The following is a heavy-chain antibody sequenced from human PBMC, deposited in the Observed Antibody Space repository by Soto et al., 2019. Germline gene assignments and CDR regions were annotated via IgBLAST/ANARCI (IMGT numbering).Heavy chain of an antibody. CDR2: MNPNSGNT. J-gene: IGHJ5*02. D-gene: IGHD6-6*01. Sequence: ASVKVSCKASGYTFTSYDINWVRQATGQGLEWMGWMNPNSGNTGYAQKFQGRVTMTRNTSISTAYMELSSLRSEDTAVYYCARVRPRIAARRFDPWGQGTQVTVSS. CDR1: GYTFTSYD. V-gene: IGHV1-8*01. CDR3: ARVRPRIAARRFDP.